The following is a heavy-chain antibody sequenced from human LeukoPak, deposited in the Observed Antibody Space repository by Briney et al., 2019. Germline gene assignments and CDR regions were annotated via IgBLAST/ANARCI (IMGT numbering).Heavy chain of an antibody. Sequence: GESLKISCKGSGYSFTSYWIDWVRQMPGKGLEWMGIIYPDDSDTRYNPSFQGQVTISADKSISTAYLQWSSLKASDAAMYYCARRDDSNWYKWGQGTLVTVSS. CDR2: IYPDDSDT. J-gene: IGHJ4*02. V-gene: IGHV5-51*01. D-gene: IGHD6-13*01. CDR1: GYSFTSYW. CDR3: ARRDDSNWYK.